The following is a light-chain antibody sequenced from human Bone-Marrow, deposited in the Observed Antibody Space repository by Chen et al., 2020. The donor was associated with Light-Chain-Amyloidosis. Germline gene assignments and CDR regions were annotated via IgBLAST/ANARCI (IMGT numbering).Light chain of an antibody. V-gene: IGLV2-23*01. CDR2: DGS. CDR3: CSYEGSVV. CDR1: SNDVGTYNL. J-gene: IGLJ2*01. Sequence: QSALTQPASVSGSPCQSITISCSGTSNDVGTYNLFFWFQQHTGKAPKLMIYDGSKRPAGVSNRFSGAKSGGAASLTICGLQAEDEAEYYCCSYEGSVVFGGGTKLTVL.